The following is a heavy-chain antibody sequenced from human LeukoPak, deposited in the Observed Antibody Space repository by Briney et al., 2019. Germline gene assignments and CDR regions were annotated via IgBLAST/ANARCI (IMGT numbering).Heavy chain of an antibody. D-gene: IGHD4-11*01. CDR3: ATDDYRGLGY. CDR1: GITFTDYW. CDR2: IAQDGSYA. Sequence: PGGSLRLSCAASGITFTDYWMHWVRQAPGKGLVWVSHIAQDGSYATYADSVKGRFTISRDNAKNTLYLQMNSLRAEDTAVYYCATDDYRGLGYWGQGTLVTVSS. J-gene: IGHJ4*02. V-gene: IGHV3-74*01.